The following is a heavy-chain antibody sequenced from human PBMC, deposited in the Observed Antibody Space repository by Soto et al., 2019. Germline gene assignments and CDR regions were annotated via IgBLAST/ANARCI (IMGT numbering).Heavy chain of an antibody. D-gene: IGHD4-17*01. CDR1: GGSISSSSYY. CDR3: ATSQGGTTVDY. CDR2: IYYSGST. J-gene: IGHJ4*02. Sequence: QLQLQESGPGLVKPSETLSLTCTVSGGSISSSSYYWGWIRQPPGKGLEWIGSIYYSGSTYYNPSLKSRVTISVDTSKNQSSLKPSSVTAADTAVYYYATSQGGTTVDYWGQGTQVTVSS. V-gene: IGHV4-39*01.